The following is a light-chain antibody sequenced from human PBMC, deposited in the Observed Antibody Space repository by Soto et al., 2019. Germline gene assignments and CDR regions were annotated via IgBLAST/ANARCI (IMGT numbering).Light chain of an antibody. V-gene: IGKV1-5*01. CDR2: DAS. CDR1: QSINIW. CDR3: QKYNSWRGEWT. J-gene: IGKJ1*01. Sequence: DIQMTQSPSTLSASVGDRVTITCRASQSINIWLAWYQQKAGKAPKLLIYDASTLESGVPSRFSGSGSRTEFTLTISSLPPEDYATYYCQKYNSWRGEWTFGQGTKVEIK.